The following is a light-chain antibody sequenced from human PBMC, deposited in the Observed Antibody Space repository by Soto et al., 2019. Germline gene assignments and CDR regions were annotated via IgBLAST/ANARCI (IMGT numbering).Light chain of an antibody. J-gene: IGLJ1*01. CDR3: ISYKTDDTFV. CDR1: RSDIGASNS. V-gene: IGLV2-14*01. CDR2: EAT. Sequence: QSVLTLPASVSGSPGQSITISCAGTRSDIGASNSVSWYQHLPGRSPTLIIYEATNRPSGVSERFSGSKAGDTAPLTISGLQADDESEYFCISYKTDDTFVFGGGTKV.